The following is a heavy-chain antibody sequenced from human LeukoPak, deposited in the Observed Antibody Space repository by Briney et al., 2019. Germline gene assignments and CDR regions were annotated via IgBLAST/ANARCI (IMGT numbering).Heavy chain of an antibody. CDR1: GFTFSSYW. V-gene: IGHV3-7*01. Sequence: GGSLRLSCAASGFTFSSYWMSWVRQAPGKGLEWVANIQQHGSETYYGDSVKGRFTISRDNAKDSLYLQMNSLRAEDTAVYYCARDFMVRGVYFDYWGQGTLVTVSS. CDR3: ARDFMVRGVYFDY. CDR2: IQQHGSET. D-gene: IGHD3-10*01. J-gene: IGHJ4*02.